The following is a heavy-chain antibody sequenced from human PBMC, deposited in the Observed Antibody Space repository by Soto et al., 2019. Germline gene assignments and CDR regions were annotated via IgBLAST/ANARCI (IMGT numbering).Heavy chain of an antibody. J-gene: IGHJ1*01. V-gene: IGHV4-59*08. CDR2: IYYSGST. CDR3: ARVGVYYYGSGSYSKYFQH. D-gene: IGHD3-10*01. Sequence: SETLSLTCTVSGGSIISYYWIWIRQPPGKGLEWIGYIYYSGSTNYNPSLKSRVTISVDTSKNQFSLKLSSVTAADTAVYYCARVGVYYYGSGSYSKYFQHWGQGTLVTVSS. CDR1: GGSIISYY.